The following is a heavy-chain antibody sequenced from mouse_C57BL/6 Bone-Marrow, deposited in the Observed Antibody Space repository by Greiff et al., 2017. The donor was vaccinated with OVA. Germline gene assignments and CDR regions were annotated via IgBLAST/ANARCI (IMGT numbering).Heavy chain of an antibody. CDR2: IHPNSGST. J-gene: IGHJ2*01. CDR1: GYTFTSYW. V-gene: IGHV1-64*01. CDR3: ARWDTVVAEDY. D-gene: IGHD1-1*01. Sequence: QVQLQQPGAELVKPGASVKLSCKASGYTFTSYWMHWVKQRPGQGLEWIGMIHPNSGSTNYNEKFKSKATLTVDKSSSTAYMQLSSLTSEDSAVYYCARWDTVVAEDYWGQGTTLTVSS.